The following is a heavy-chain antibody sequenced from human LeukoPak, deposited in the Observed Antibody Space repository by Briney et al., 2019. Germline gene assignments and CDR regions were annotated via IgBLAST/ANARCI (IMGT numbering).Heavy chain of an antibody. Sequence: PSETLSLACTVSGGSISSSSYYWGWIRQPPGKGLKWIGSIYYSGSTNYNPSLKSRVTMSVDTSKNQFSLKLSSVTAADTAVYYCTREVVGYSSSWSESYWGQGALITVSS. CDR1: GGSISSSSYY. D-gene: IGHD6-13*01. CDR3: TREVVGYSSSWSESY. CDR2: IYYSGST. V-gene: IGHV4-39*07. J-gene: IGHJ4*02.